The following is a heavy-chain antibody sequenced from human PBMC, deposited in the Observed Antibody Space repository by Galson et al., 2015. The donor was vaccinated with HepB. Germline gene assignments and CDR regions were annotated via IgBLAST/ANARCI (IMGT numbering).Heavy chain of an antibody. Sequence: SVKVSCKASGYTFTSYGISWVRQAPGQGLEWMGWISAYNGNTNYAQKLQGRVTMTTDTSTSTAYMELRSLRSDDTAVYYCARARGIQLWSGSYYFDYWGQGTLVTVSS. V-gene: IGHV1-18*04. J-gene: IGHJ4*02. CDR1: GYTFTSYG. D-gene: IGHD5-18*01. CDR2: ISAYNGNT. CDR3: ARARGIQLWSGSYYFDY.